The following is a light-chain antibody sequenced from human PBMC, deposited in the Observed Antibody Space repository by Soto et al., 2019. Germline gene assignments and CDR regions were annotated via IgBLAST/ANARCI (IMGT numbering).Light chain of an antibody. CDR1: SSNIGSNS. CDR2: SNN. Sequence: QSVLTQPPSASGTPGQRVTISCSGSSSNIGSNSVNWYQQFPGTAPKLLIYSNNQRPSGVPDRFSGSKSGTSASLAISGLQSEDEADYYCAAWDDILNVVIFGGGTKVTVL. J-gene: IGLJ2*01. CDR3: AAWDDILNVVI. V-gene: IGLV1-44*01.